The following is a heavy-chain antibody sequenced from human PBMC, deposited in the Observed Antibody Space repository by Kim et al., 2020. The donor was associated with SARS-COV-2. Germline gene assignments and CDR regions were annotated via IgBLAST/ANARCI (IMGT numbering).Heavy chain of an antibody. D-gene: IGHD3-10*01. Sequence: GGSLRLSCAASGFTFSSYSMNWVRQAPGRGLEWVSSISSSSSYIYYADPVKGRFTISRYNAKNALYLQMNTLRAEDTSLYYCARVSPIFGGREGDERDVWGQGTTVTVYS. CDR2: ISSSSSYI. V-gene: IGHV3-21*01. CDR1: GFTFSSYS. CDR3: ARVSPIFGGREGDERDV. J-gene: IGHJ6*02.